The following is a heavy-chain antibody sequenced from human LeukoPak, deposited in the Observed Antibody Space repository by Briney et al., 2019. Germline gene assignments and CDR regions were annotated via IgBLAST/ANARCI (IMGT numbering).Heavy chain of an antibody. CDR3: ASGDYCSNTSCYNGAFDI. CDR1: GGTFSSYA. D-gene: IGHD2-2*01. CDR2: IISMFRTP. V-gene: IGHV1-69*05. J-gene: IGHJ3*02. Sequence: ASVKVSCKASGGTFSSYAISWVRQAPGQGLEWMGGIISMFRTPKYAQKFQGRVTITTDEFTSTEYMELSSLGPEDTAVYYCASGDYCSNTSCYNGAFDIWGQGTMVTVSS.